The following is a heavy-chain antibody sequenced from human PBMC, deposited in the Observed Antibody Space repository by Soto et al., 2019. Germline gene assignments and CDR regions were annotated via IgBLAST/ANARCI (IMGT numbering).Heavy chain of an antibody. CDR2: IYYSGST. CDR3: ARDLGNSGSYYYHDAFDI. Sequence: ASETLSLTCTVAGGSVSSGSYYWSWIRQPPGKGLEWIGYIYYSGSTNYNPSLKSRVTISVDTSKNQFSLKLSSVTAADTAVYYCARDLGNSGSYYYHDAFDIWGQGTMVTVSS. CDR1: GGSVSSGSYY. V-gene: IGHV4-61*01. D-gene: IGHD1-26*01. J-gene: IGHJ3*02.